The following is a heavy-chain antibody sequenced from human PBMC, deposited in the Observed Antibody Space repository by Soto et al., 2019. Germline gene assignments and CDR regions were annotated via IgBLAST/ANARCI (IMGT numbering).Heavy chain of an antibody. CDR3: AADATAWQQMVPSDY. V-gene: IGHV1-58*01. D-gene: IGHD2-8*01. CDR1: GFTFTSSA. Sequence: SMKVSCKASGFTFTSSAFQCVRQSLLQRLEWIGWIAVGSGYTNYAQRFQDRVTLTRDMSTATTYMELSRLTSEDTAIYYCAADATAWQQMVPSDYWGQGTLVTVSS. J-gene: IGHJ4*02. CDR2: IAVGSGYT.